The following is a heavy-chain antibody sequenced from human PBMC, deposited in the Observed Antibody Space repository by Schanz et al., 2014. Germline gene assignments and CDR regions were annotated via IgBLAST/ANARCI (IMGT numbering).Heavy chain of an antibody. V-gene: IGHV3-23*04. CDR2: IVGGGGRT. CDR3: AKHVRSLTGNDY. J-gene: IGHJ4*02. D-gene: IGHD3-9*01. Sequence: DLVESGGGVVQPGRSLTLSCAVSTSLFSRSVIHWVRQAPGKGLEWVSSIVGGGGRTYYADSVKGRFTISSDNSKNTLYLQVNSLRAEDTAVYYCAKHVRSLTGNDYWGQGTLVTVSS. CDR1: TSLFSRSV.